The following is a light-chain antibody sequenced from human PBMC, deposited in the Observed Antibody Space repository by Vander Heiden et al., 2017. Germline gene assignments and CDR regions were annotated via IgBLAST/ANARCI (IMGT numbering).Light chain of an antibody. Sequence: DIQMTQSPSSLSASVEDRVTITCRASQSISSYLNWYQQKPGKAPKLLIFAASSLQSGVPSRFSGSGSGTDFTLTISRLQPEDFATYYCQQSDSTPLTFGGGTKVXIK. CDR1: QSISSY. J-gene: IGKJ4*01. CDR3: QQSDSTPLT. CDR2: AAS. V-gene: IGKV1-39*01.